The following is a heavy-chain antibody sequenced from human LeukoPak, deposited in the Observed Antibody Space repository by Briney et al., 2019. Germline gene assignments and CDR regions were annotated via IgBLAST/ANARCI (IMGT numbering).Heavy chain of an antibody. CDR3: SKAGDGYKPYYFDY. J-gene: IGHJ4*02. D-gene: IGHD5-24*01. V-gene: IGHV3-43*01. CDR1: GFTFNHYT. CDR2: IGWDGGTT. Sequence: GGSLRLSCAASGFTFNHYTMHWVRQAPGKALEWVSLIGWDGGTTNYADSVEGRFTISRDSSKSALYLQMNSLRSEDTGFYYCSKAGDGYKPYYFDYWGRGTLVTDSS.